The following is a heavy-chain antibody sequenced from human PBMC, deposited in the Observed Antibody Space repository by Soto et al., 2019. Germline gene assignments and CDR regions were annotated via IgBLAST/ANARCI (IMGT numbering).Heavy chain of an antibody. Sequence: VKVSCKASGYTFTSYGISWVRQAPGQGLEWMGWISAYNGNTNYAQKLQGRVTMTTDTSTSTAYMELRSLRSDDTAVYYCAIGYCSSTSCYQEPYYYYGMDVWGQGTTVTVSS. CDR3: AIGYCSSTSCYQEPYYYYGMDV. CDR2: ISAYNGNT. CDR1: GYTFTSYG. J-gene: IGHJ6*02. V-gene: IGHV1-18*01. D-gene: IGHD2-2*01.